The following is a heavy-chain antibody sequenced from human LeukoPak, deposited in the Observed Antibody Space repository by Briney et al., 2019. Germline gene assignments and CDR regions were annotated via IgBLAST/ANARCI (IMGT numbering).Heavy chain of an antibody. J-gene: IGHJ3*02. CDR3: ARTAPGRSAFDI. D-gene: IGHD1-14*01. V-gene: IGHV3-48*01. CDR2: ISSSGHMI. Sequence: GGSLRLSCAASGFTFSSYWMSWVRQAPGKGLEWVPYISSSGHMIYYADSVKGRFTISRDNSKNTLYLQMNSLRAEDTAVYYCARTAPGRSAFDIWGQGTMVTVSS. CDR1: GFTFSSYW.